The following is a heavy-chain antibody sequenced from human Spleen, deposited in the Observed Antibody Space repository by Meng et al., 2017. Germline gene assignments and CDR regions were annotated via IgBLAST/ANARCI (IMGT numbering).Heavy chain of an antibody. V-gene: IGHV4-31*01. Sequence: LRLSCTVSGGSISSGGYYWSWIRQHPGKGREWIGYIYYSGSTYYNPSLKSLVTTSVDTSKNQFSLKVSSVTAAHTAVYYCATSPGYYFDEWGQGTLVTVSS. CDR1: GGSISSGGYY. CDR2: IYYSGST. D-gene: IGHD7-27*01. J-gene: IGHJ4*02. CDR3: ATSPGYYFDE.